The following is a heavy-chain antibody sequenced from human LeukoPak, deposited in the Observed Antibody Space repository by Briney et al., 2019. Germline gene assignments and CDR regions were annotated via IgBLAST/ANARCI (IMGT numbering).Heavy chain of an antibody. J-gene: IGHJ2*01. Sequence: SVKVSCKASGFTFTSSAVQWVRQARGQRLEWIGWIVVGSGNTNYAQKFQERVTITRDKSTSTAYMELSSLRPEDTAVYYCAADRYYYGSGSYYRWYFDLWGRGTLVTVSS. V-gene: IGHV1-58*01. CDR1: GFTFTSSA. D-gene: IGHD3-10*01. CDR3: AADRYYYGSGSYYRWYFDL. CDR2: IVVGSGNT.